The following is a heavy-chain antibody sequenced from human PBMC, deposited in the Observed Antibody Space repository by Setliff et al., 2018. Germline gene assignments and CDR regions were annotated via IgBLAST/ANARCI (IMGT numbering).Heavy chain of an antibody. CDR1: GGSISSGDYY. J-gene: IGHJ3*02. CDR2: IYYSGST. V-gene: IGHV4-30-4*08. CDR3: AREAPGYAFDI. Sequence: TLSLTCTVSGGSISSGDYYWSWIRQPPGKGLEWIGYIYYSGSTYYNPSLKSRVTISVDTSKNQFSLKLSSVTAADAAVYYCAREAPGYAFDIWGQGTMVTVSS. D-gene: IGHD1-1*01.